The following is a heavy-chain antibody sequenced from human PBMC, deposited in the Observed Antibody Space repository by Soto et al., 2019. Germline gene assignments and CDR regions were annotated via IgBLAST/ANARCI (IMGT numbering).Heavy chain of an antibody. D-gene: IGHD4-17*01. CDR1: GVSVSSGDYY. V-gene: IGHV4-31*03. J-gene: IGHJ5*02. Sequence: QVQLQESGPGLVKPSQNLSLTCTVSGVSVSSGDYYWTWIRQHSGRGLEWIGFTYYGGSTNYNPSLKSRVTISVDTSKNPFSLKLSSVTAADTAVYYCAGGSGDDWFDPRGQGTLVTVSS. CDR3: AGGSGDDWFDP. CDR2: TYYGGST.